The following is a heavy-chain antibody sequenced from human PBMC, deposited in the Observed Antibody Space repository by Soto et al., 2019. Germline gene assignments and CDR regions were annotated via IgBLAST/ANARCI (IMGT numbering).Heavy chain of an antibody. J-gene: IGHJ1*01. CDR3: ARDGRSDGFFQR. V-gene: IGHV4-39*07. CDR1: GGSISSSSYY. D-gene: IGHD2-15*01. Sequence: PSETLSLTCTVSGGSISSSSYYWGWIRQPPGKGLEWIGSIYYSGSTYYNPSLKSRVTISVDTSKNQFSLKLSSVTAADTAVYYCARDGRSDGFFQRWGQGSLVTVSS. CDR2: IYYSGST.